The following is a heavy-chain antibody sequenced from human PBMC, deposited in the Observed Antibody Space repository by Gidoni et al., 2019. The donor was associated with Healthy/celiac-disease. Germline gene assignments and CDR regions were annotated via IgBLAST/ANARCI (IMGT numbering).Heavy chain of an antibody. J-gene: IGHJ4*02. Sequence: EVQLLESGGGLVQPGGSLRLSCAASGSTFSSYAMSWVRQAPGKGLEWVSAISGSGGSTYYADSVKGRFTISRDNSKNTLYLQMNSLRAEDTAVYYCAATASPQYYYDGTDYWGQGTLVTVSS. CDR3: AATASPQYYYDGTDY. D-gene: IGHD3-22*01. CDR2: ISGSGGST. CDR1: GSTFSSYA. V-gene: IGHV3-23*01.